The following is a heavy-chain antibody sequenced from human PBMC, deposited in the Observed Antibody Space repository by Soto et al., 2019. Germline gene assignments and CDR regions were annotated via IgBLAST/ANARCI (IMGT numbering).Heavy chain of an antibody. CDR1: GGSISSGDYY. D-gene: IGHD3-10*02. CDR3: ARDVRPIHLGDCYYGTDV. J-gene: IGHJ6*02. Sequence: SETLSLTCTVSGGSISSGDYYWSWIRQPPGKGLEWIGYIYYSGSTYYNPSLKSRVTISVDTSKNQFSLKLSSVTAADTAVYYCARDVRPIHLGDCYYGTDVGGPATT. CDR2: IYYSGST. V-gene: IGHV4-30-4*01.